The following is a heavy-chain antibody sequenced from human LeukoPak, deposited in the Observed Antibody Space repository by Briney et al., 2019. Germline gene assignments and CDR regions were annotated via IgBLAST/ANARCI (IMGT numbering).Heavy chain of an antibody. CDR2: IIPIFGTA. J-gene: IGHJ3*02. Sequence: SVKVSCKASGGTFSSYAISWVRQAPGQGLEWLGRIIPIFGTANYAQKFQGRVTITTDESTSTAYMELSSLRSEDTAVYYCATPEYDYGDYGAFDIWGQGTMVTVSS. D-gene: IGHD4-17*01. CDR1: GGTFSSYA. V-gene: IGHV1-69*05. CDR3: ATPEYDYGDYGAFDI.